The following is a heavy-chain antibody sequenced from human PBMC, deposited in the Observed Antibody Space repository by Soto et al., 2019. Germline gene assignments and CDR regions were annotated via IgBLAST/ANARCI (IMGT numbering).Heavy chain of an antibody. CDR1: GGTFSSYA. J-gene: IGHJ6*02. Sequence: SVKVSCKASGGTFSSYAISWVRQAPGQGLEWMGGIIPIFGTANYAQKFQGRVTITADESTSTAYMELSSLRSEDTAVYYCARDVRKATAHYYGMDVWGQGTTVTVSS. CDR3: ARDVRKATAHYYGMDV. V-gene: IGHV1-69*13. D-gene: IGHD3-10*02. CDR2: IIPIFGTA.